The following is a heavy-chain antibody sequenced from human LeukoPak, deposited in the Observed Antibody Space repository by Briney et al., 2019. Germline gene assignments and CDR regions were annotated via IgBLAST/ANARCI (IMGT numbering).Heavy chain of an antibody. J-gene: IGHJ6*02. V-gene: IGHV3-30-3*01. D-gene: IGHD6-13*01. CDR2: ISYDGSNK. CDR3: ARDFIRQQLVRQGYYYYGMDV. Sequence: GRSLRLSCAASGXTFSSYAMHWVRQAPGKGLEWVAVISYDGSNKYYADSVKGRFTISRDNSKNTLYLQMNSLRAEDTAVYYCARDFIRQQLVRQGYYYYGMDVWGQGTTVTVSS. CDR1: GXTFSSYA.